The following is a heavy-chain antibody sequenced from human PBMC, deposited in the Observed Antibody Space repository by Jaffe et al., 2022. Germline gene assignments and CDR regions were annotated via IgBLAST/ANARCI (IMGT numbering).Heavy chain of an antibody. D-gene: IGHD2-15*01. Sequence: QLQLQESGPGLVKPSETLSLTCTVSGGSISSSSYYWGWIRQPPGKGLEWIGSIYYSGSTYYNPSLKSRVTISVDTSKNQFSLKLSSVTAADTAVYYCARAPGYCSGGSCWLYYYYYYMDVWGKGTTVTVSS. CDR3: ARAPGYCSGGSCWLYYYYYYMDV. CDR1: GGSISSSSYY. J-gene: IGHJ6*03. CDR2: IYYSGST. V-gene: IGHV4-39*01.